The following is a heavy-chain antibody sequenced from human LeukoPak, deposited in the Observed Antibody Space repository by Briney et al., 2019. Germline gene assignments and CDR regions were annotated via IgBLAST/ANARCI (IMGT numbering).Heavy chain of an antibody. CDR1: GFSFSSYA. CDR3: VKDRYVDY. Sequence: GGSLRLSCSVSGFSFSSYAMHWVRQAPGKGLEYVSSISSNGDSTYYADSVKGRFTISRNNSKNTLFLQMSSLRAEDTAVYYCVKDRYVDYWGQGTLVTVSS. CDR2: ISSNGDST. J-gene: IGHJ4*02. D-gene: IGHD3-16*01. V-gene: IGHV3-64D*09.